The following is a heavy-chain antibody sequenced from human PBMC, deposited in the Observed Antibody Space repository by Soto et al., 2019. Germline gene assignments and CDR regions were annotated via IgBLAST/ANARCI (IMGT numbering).Heavy chain of an antibody. CDR3: VREASSSGLHLDH. D-gene: IGHD6-6*01. J-gene: IGHJ4*02. Sequence: GGSLRLSCAASGFIFSNYAMSWVRQTPGKGLEWVSFISGSGSSTYYADSVKGRFTISRGNSKNTLYLQMNSLRAEDAAVYYCVREASSSGLHLDHWGRGTLVTVSS. V-gene: IGHV3-23*01. CDR2: ISGSGSST. CDR1: GFIFSNYA.